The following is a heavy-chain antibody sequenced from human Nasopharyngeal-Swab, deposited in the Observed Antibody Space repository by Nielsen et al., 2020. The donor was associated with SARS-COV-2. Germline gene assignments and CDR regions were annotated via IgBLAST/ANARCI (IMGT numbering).Heavy chain of an antibody. V-gene: IGHV3-11*04. J-gene: IGHJ4*02. Sequence: RQAPGKGLEWVSYMSSSGSTIYYADSVKGRFTISRDNAKNSLYLQMNSLRAEDTAVYYCARGSSSFDYWGQGTLVTVSS. CDR3: ARGSSSFDY. CDR2: MSSSGSTI. D-gene: IGHD6-6*01.